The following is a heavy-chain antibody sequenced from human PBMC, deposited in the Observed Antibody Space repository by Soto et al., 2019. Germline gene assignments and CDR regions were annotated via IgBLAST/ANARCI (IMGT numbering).Heavy chain of an antibody. D-gene: IGHD3-10*01. J-gene: IGHJ6*02. V-gene: IGHV3-23*01. CDR2: VSAGGDMT. CDR3: ARGDRGGSGSPASYYYSGLDV. Sequence: DVQLLESGGHLVQPGGSLRLSCAASGFTFSSYAMSWVRQAPGKGLEWVSSVSAGGDMTYYSDSVKGRFTISRDNSNNARVLQMNSLRIEDTALYYCARGDRGGSGSPASYYYSGLDVWGQGTTVTVS. CDR1: GFTFSSYA.